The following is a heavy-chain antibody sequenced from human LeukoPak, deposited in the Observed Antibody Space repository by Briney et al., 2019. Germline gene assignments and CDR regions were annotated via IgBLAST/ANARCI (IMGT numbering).Heavy chain of an antibody. CDR3: ARHQGSGRKGTPYGMDV. CDR2: MYYSGST. J-gene: IGHJ6*02. V-gene: IGHV4-39*01. CDR1: GGSISSSSYY. D-gene: IGHD3-10*01. Sequence: SETLSLTCTVSGGSISSSSYYWDWIRQPPGKGLEWIGSMYYSGSTYYNPSLKSRVTISVDTSKNQFSLKLSSVTAADTAVYYCARHQGSGRKGTPYGMDVWGQGTTVTVSS.